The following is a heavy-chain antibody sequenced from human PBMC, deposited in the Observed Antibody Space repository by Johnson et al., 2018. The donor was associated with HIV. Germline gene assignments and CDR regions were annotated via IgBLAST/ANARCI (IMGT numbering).Heavy chain of an antibody. CDR2: IYSGGST. CDR3: ARNGLIPAAKGVAFDI. J-gene: IGHJ3*02. Sequence: VHLVESGGGLMQPGGSLRLSCAASGFIVSSNCMTWVRQAPGKGLEWVSVIYSGGSTYYADSVEGRFTISRDNAKNSLYLQMNSLRAEDTAVYYCARNGLIPAAKGVAFDIWGQGTTVTVSS. V-gene: IGHV3-53*01. D-gene: IGHD2-2*01. CDR1: GFIVSSNC.